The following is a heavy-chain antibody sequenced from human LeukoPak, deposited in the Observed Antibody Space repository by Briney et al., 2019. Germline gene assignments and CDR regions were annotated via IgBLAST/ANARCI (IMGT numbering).Heavy chain of an antibody. CDR3: ACSAT. Sequence: PGGSLRLSCAASGFTFSSYSMNWVRQAPGKGLVWVSRVNSDGSSTTYADSVKGRFTISRDNAKNTVHLQMNSLRAEDTGVYYCACSATWGQGTPVTVSS. V-gene: IGHV3-74*01. J-gene: IGHJ5*02. CDR1: GFTFSSYS. D-gene: IGHD2-15*01. CDR2: VNSDGSST.